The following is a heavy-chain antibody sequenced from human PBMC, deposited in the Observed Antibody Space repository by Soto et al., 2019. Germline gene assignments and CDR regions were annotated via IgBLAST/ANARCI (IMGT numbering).Heavy chain of an antibody. D-gene: IGHD3-22*01. V-gene: IGHV4-30-4*01. Sequence: SETLSLTCAVSGASVTSDDYYWSWIRQPPGKGLEWIGYIYHSGSTYYNPSLKSRVSISIDTSQNQFSLKLTSLTAADTAVYYCARDPIFYYASNGYGGSYFDYWGQGSRVTVSS. J-gene: IGHJ4*02. CDR2: IYHSGST. CDR3: ARDPIFYYASNGYGGSYFDY. CDR1: GASVTSDDYY.